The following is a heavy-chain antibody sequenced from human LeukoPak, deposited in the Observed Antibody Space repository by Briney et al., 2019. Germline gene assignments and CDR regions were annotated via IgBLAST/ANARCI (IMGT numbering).Heavy chain of an antibody. V-gene: IGHV3-43*01. CDR1: GFTFDDYT. Sequence: GGSLRLSCAASGFTFDDYTMHWVRQAPGKGLEWVSLSSWDGGSTYYADSVNGRFTISRDNSKNSLYLQMNSLRTEDTALYYCATDISSGYDYGAFDYWGQGTLVTVSS. D-gene: IGHD5-12*01. CDR2: SSWDGGST. J-gene: IGHJ4*02. CDR3: ATDISSGYDYGAFDY.